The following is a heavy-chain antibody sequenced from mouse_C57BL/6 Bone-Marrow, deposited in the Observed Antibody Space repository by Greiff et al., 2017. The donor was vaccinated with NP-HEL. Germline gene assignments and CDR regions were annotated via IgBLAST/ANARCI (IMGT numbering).Heavy chain of an antibody. CDR3: TRSLDSSGYVRGY. CDR1: GYTFTDYE. CDR2: IDPETGGT. D-gene: IGHD3-2*02. Sequence: VQVVESGAELVRPGASVTLSCKASGYTFTDYEMHWVKQTPVHGLEWIGAIDPETGGTAYNQKFKGKAILTADKSSSTAYMELRSLTSEDSAVYYCTRSLDSSGYVRGYWGQGTSVTVSS. J-gene: IGHJ4*01. V-gene: IGHV1-15*01.